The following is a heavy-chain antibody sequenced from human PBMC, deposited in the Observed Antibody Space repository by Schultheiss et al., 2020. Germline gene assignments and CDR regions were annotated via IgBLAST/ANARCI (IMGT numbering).Heavy chain of an antibody. D-gene: IGHD6-19*01. Sequence: GGSLRLSCAASGFTFSSYAMTWVRQAPGKGLEWVGRIKSKTDGGTTDYAAPVKGRFTISRDDSKNTLYLQMNSLRAEDTAVYYCAKEYSSGDTAWGQGTLVNVYS. CDR3: AKEYSSGDTA. CDR2: IKSKTDGGTT. CDR1: GFTFSSYA. J-gene: IGHJ5*02. V-gene: IGHV3-15*01.